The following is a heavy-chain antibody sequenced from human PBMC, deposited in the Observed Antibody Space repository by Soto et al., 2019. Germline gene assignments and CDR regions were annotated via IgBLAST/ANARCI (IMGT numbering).Heavy chain of an antibody. CDR1: GFTFSSYA. CDR3: AKDPLSIQLWFDY. Sequence: GESLKISCAASGFTFSSYAMSWVRQAPGKVLEWGSAISGSGGSTYYADSVKGRFTISRDNSKNTLYLQMNSLRAEDTAVYYCAKDPLSIQLWFDYWGQGTLVTVSS. J-gene: IGHJ4*02. V-gene: IGHV3-23*01. CDR2: ISGSGGST. D-gene: IGHD5-18*01.